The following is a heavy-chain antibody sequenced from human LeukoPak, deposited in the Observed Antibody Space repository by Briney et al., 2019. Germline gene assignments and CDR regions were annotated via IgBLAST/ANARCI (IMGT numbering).Heavy chain of an antibody. CDR2: IYSGGST. CDR1: GFTVSSNY. V-gene: IGHV3-53*01. D-gene: IGHD6-19*01. J-gene: IGHJ4*02. Sequence: GGSLRLSCAASGFTVSSNYMYWIRQAPGKGLEWVSVIYSGGSTYYADSVKGRFTISRDNSKNTLYLQMNSLRAEDTAVYYCARWYSSGWAFDYWGQGTLVTVSS. CDR3: ARWYSSGWAFDY.